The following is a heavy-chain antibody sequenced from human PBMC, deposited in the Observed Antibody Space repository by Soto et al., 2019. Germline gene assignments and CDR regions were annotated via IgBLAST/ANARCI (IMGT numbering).Heavy chain of an antibody. D-gene: IGHD3-10*01. V-gene: IGHV3-23*01. CDR2: ITDTGGDA. Sequence: PGGFLRLSCVASGLTFGSRAMSWVRQAPGEGLQWVSTITDTGGDAKYADSVRGRFVISRDNSKKTLYLQMTSLTAEDSAMYFCARGSTDSYPGSRIFDFWGRGTLVTVSS. J-gene: IGHJ4*02. CDR3: ARGSTDSYPGSRIFDF. CDR1: GLTFGSRA.